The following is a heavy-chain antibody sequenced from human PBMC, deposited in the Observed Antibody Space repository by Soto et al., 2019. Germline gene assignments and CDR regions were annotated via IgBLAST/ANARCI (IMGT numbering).Heavy chain of an antibody. CDR1: GGSISSYY. CDR2: IYYSGST. J-gene: IGHJ6*02. Sequence: QVQLQESGPGLVKPSETLSLTCTVSGGSISSYYWSWIRQPPGKGLEWIGYIYYSGSTNYNPSLKSQATITVDSSKVHFSLKLSSVTAADTAVYYCARVRLPAAVEGDFYYVMDVWGQWTTVTVSS. D-gene: IGHD2-2*01. CDR3: ARVRLPAAVEGDFYYVMDV. V-gene: IGHV4-59*01.